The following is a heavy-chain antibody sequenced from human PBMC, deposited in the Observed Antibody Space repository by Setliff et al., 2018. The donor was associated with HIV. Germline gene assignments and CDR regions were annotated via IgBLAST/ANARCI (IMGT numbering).Heavy chain of an antibody. J-gene: IGHJ4*02. CDR1: GFDFTTYA. CDR3: ANGNDRFEN. CDR2: ISGPGATI. D-gene: IGHD3-16*01. Sequence: GGSLRLSCAASGFDFTTYAMTWLRQVPGKGLEWVSCISGPGATIFFADALKGRFTISRDNFQNTLYLQMNNLRAEDTAVYFCANGNDRFENWGQGTLVTVSS. V-gene: IGHV3-23*01.